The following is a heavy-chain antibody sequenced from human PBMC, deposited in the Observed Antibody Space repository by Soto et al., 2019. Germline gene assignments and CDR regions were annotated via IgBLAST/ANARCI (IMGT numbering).Heavy chain of an antibody. D-gene: IGHD2-15*01. CDR2: IWYGGSNK. CDR3: ARDGVVAATYACYM. Sequence: QVQLVESGGGVVQPGRSLRLSCAASGFTFSSYGMHWVRQAPGKGLEWVAVIWYGGSNKYYADSVKGRFTISRDKSKNTLYLQMNSLRAEDTAVYYCARDGVVAATYACYMWGQGTTVTVSS. J-gene: IGHJ3*02. CDR1: GFTFSSYG. V-gene: IGHV3-33*01.